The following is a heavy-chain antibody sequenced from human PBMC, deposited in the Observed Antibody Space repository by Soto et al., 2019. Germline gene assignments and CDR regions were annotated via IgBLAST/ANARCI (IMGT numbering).Heavy chain of an antibody. J-gene: IGHJ5*02. CDR2: FSANNGNT. D-gene: IGHD1-1*01. Sequence: GASVKASCKASDYPFSSYGISWVGQTAGQGRERMGCFSANNGNTNYAQKLQGRVTMTTDTSTSTAYMELRSLFSDDTAVYYCARSLTNCGLNDPWGQGTLVTVAS. CDR3: ARSLTNCGLNDP. CDR1: DYPFSSYG. V-gene: IGHV1-18*01.